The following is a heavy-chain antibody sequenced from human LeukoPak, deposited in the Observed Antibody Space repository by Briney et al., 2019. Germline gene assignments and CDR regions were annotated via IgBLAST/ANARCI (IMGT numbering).Heavy chain of an antibody. CDR1: GFTFSSYG. V-gene: IGHV3-30*18. J-gene: IGHJ4*02. D-gene: IGHD1-1*01. Sequence: GGSLRLSCAASGFTFSSYGMHWVRQAPGKGLEWMAVISYDGSNKYYADSVKGRFTISRDNSKNTLYLQMNSLRAEDTAVYYCAKDIRRLQLERQGDYWGQGTLVTVSS. CDR2: ISYDGSNK. CDR3: AKDIRRLQLERQGDY.